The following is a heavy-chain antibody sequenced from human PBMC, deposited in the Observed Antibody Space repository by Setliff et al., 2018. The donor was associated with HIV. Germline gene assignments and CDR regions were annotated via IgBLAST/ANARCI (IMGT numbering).Heavy chain of an antibody. CDR2: IIPIFGTT. CDR3: AGLLKGRWTSYYYYYMDV. J-gene: IGHJ6*03. V-gene: IGHV1-69*13. D-gene: IGHD4-17*01. CDR1: GGTFSSYA. Sequence: SVKVSCKASGGTFSSYAISWVRQAPGQGLEWMGGIIPIFGTTNYAQKFQGRVTLTADESTSTAYMELTSLRSEATAGYYCAGLLKGRWTSYYYYYMDVWGKGTTVTVSS.